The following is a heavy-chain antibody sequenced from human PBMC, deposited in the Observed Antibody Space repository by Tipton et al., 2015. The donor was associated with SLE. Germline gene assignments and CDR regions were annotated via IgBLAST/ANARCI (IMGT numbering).Heavy chain of an antibody. D-gene: IGHD3-10*01. J-gene: IGHJ4*02. Sequence: TLSLTCTVSGGSISSYYWSWIRQSPGKGLEWIGYIYYSGSTNYNPSLKSRVTISVDTAKNQFSLKLTSVTAADTAVYYCARLDTGGSGSYVRFDYWGQGTLVTVSS. CDR2: IYYSGST. CDR3: ARLDTGGSGSYVRFDY. V-gene: IGHV4-59*08. CDR1: GGSISSYY.